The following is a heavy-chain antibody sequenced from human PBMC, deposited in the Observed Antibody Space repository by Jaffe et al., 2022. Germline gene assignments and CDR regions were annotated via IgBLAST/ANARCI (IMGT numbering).Heavy chain of an antibody. CDR3: ARLGPGSYYSHYYYYYMDV. D-gene: IGHD3-10*01. J-gene: IGHJ6*03. Sequence: EVQLVQSGAEVKKPGESLKISCKGSGYSFTSYWIGWVRQMPGKGLEWMGIIYPGDSDTRYSPSFQGQVTISADKSISTAYLQWSSLKASDTAMYYCARLGPGSYYSHYYYYYMDVWGKGTTVTVSS. CDR1: GYSFTSYW. V-gene: IGHV5-51*03. CDR2: IYPGDSDT.